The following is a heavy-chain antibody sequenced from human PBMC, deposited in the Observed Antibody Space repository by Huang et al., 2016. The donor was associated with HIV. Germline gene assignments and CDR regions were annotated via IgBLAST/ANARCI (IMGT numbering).Heavy chain of an antibody. D-gene: IGHD3-22*01. V-gene: IGHV4-39*01. CDR1: GGSIKSRNYY. J-gene: IGHJ4*02. CDR3: ARRQGSGYYFYFDY. Sequence: QLQLRESGPGLVKPSDPLSLNCTISGGSIKSRNYYVGWVRQAPGKGLEWIGDIYYSGPPYDNPSLRSRVSLSVDTSKNQVTLKVNAVIAADTAVYYCARRQGSGYYFYFDYWGRGIPVTVSA. CDR2: IYYSGPP.